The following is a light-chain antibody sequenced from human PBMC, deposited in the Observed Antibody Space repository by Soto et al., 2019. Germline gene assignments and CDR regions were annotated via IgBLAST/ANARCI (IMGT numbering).Light chain of an antibody. CDR1: ESVGRH. V-gene: IGKV3-15*01. J-gene: IGKJ5*01. Sequence: GLSHSPATVSVKTKERATLSCRASESVGRHLAWYHQKPGQAPKLLIFDASTRATGVPARFSGSGSGTEFTLTVSSLQSEDIAVYFCQQYNNWPPNFGQGTRLENK. CDR2: DAS. CDR3: QQYNNWPPN.